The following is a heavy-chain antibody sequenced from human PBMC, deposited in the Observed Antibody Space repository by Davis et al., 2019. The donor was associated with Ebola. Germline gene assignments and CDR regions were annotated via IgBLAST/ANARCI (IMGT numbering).Heavy chain of an antibody. CDR2: IGAGGDHI. CDR3: AKVDIQFTSYDFWNGYPDY. V-gene: IGHV3-48*01. J-gene: IGHJ4*02. CDR1: GFSFSRYG. Sequence: PGGSLRLSCAASGFSFSRYGMYWFRQAPGKGLEWLSYIGAGGDHINYVDSVKGRFTISRDNSKDTLYLQMNSLRAEDTAVYYCAKVDIQFTSYDFWNGYPDYWGQGTLVTVSS. D-gene: IGHD3-3*01.